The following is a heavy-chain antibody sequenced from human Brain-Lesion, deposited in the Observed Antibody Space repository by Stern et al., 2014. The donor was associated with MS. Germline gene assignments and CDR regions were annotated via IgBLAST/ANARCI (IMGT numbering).Heavy chain of an antibody. CDR3: ARDITGSSAYFAY. J-gene: IGHJ4*02. CDR1: GFTFDDYA. D-gene: IGHD1-14*01. Sequence: VQLVESGGDLVQPGRSLRLSCAAFGFTFDDYAMHWVRQAPGKGLAWVAGISWNSGTIGYADSVKGRFTTSRENAYSSLYLQMNSLRPEDTALYYCARDITGSSAYFAYWGQGTLVTVSS. V-gene: IGHV3-9*01. CDR2: ISWNSGTI.